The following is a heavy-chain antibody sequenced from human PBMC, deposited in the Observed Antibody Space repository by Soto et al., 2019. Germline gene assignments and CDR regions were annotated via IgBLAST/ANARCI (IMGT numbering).Heavy chain of an antibody. CDR3: ARSTDSSGWRFDY. CDR1: GYTFTSYA. Sequence: GASVKVSCKASGYTFTSYAMHWVRQAPGQRLEWMGWINAGNGNTKYSQKFQGRVAISVDTSKNQFSLKLSSVTAADTAVYYCARSTDSSGWRFDYWGQGTQVTVSS. CDR2: INAGNGNT. V-gene: IGHV1-3*01. D-gene: IGHD6-19*01. J-gene: IGHJ4*02.